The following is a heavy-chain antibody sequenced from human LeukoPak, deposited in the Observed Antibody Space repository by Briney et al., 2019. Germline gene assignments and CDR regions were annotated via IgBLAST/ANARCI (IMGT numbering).Heavy chain of an antibody. J-gene: IGHJ5*02. CDR3: AVYDWPNRFDP. CDR1: GGSVSSYY. V-gene: IGHV4-59*02. Sequence: SETLSLTCTVSGGSVSSYYCSWIRQPPGKGLQWVGSVYYDGDTTYNPSPKTRVTVSLHTSQNQSSLRLTPVTAAGTAIYAGAVYDWPNRFDPWGRGTMVTVSS. CDR2: VYYDGDT. D-gene: IGHD2-8*01.